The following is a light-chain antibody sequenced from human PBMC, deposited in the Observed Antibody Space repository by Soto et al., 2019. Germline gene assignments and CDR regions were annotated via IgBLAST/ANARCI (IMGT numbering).Light chain of an antibody. CDR2: GAS. V-gene: IGKV3-15*01. CDR1: QSVSSN. Sequence: EVVVTQSPATLSVSPGERATLSCRASQSVSSNLAWYQQKPGQAPRLLIYGASTRATGIPARFSGSGSGTEFSLTISSLQSEEFSVYYCQQYNIWPRAFGQGAKVEIK. J-gene: IGKJ1*01. CDR3: QQYNIWPRA.